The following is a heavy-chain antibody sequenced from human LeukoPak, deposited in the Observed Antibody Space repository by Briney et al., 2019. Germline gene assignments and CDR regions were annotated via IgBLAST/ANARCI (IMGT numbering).Heavy chain of an antibody. CDR3: ARDLVPAAINGWFDP. CDR2: ISSSSSTI. CDR1: GFIFNSYW. Sequence: HTGGSLRLSCAASGFIFNSYWMTWVRQAPGKGLEWVSYISSSSSTIYYADSVKGRFTISRDNAKNSLYLQMNSLRAEDTAVYYCARDLVPAAINGWFDPWGQGTLVTVSS. V-gene: IGHV3-48*01. J-gene: IGHJ5*02. D-gene: IGHD2-2*01.